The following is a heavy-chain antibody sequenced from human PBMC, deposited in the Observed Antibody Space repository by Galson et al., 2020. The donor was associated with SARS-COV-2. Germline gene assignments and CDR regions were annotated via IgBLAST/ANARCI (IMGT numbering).Heavy chain of an antibody. Sequence: ASVKVSCKASGYTFTSYGISWVRQAPGQGLEWMGWISAYNGNTNYAQKLQGRVTMTTDTSTSTAYMELRSLRSDDTAVYYCARDVLYLNYYYGMDVWGQGTTVTVSS. CDR2: ISAYNGNT. CDR3: ARDVLYLNYYYGMDV. CDR1: GYTFTSYG. V-gene: IGHV1-18*04. J-gene: IGHJ6*02. D-gene: IGHD2-8*01.